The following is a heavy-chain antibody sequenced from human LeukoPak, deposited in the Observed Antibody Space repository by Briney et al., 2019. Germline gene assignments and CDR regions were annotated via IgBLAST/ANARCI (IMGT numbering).Heavy chain of an antibody. D-gene: IGHD3-10*01. CDR3: ARLTHLYPMDNYYYHSMDV. Sequence: SETLSLTCTVSGGSINGYHWSWIRLPPGKGLEWIGYIHYTGITNYSPSLKSRLTISVDTSNNQFSLRLASVTAADSAVYYCARLTHLYPMDNYYYHSMDVWGQGTTVTVSS. CDR1: GGSINGYH. J-gene: IGHJ6*02. V-gene: IGHV4-59*08. CDR2: IHYTGIT.